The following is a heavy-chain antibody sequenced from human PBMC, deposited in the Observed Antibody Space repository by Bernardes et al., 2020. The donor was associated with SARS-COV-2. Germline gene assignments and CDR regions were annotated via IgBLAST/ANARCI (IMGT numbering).Heavy chain of an antibody. CDR2: INYSGST. Sequence: SEPLSLTCAVYSGSFSGYYWSWIRQTPGKGLEWIGEINYSGSTKYNPAIKSRVTISVDPSKNQFSLKLNSVTAADTAVYYCARGSAAVVSHFMLLFANWYFYLWGRGTLVTVSS. CDR3: ARGSAAVVSHFMLLFANWYFYL. CDR1: SGSFSGYY. V-gene: IGHV4-34*01. D-gene: IGHD2-15*01. J-gene: IGHJ2*01.